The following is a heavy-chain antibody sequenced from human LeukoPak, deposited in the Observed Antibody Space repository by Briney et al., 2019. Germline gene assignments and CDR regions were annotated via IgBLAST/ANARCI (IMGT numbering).Heavy chain of an antibody. V-gene: IGHV1-69*04. CDR3: ASASPVQADFDY. CDR2: IIPILGIA. D-gene: IGHD2-2*01. J-gene: IGHJ4*02. Sequence: SVKVSCKASGGTFSNYAISWVRQAPGQGLEWMGRIIPILGIANYAQKFQGRVTMTRDTSTSTVYMELSSLRSEDTAVYYCASASPVQADFDYWGQGTLVTVSS. CDR1: GGTFSNYA.